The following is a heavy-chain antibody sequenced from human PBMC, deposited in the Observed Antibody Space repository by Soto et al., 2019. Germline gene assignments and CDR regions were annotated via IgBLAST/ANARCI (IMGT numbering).Heavy chain of an antibody. V-gene: IGHV3-23*01. CDR1: GFTLSIYA. J-gene: IGHJ4*02. CDR2: IGGSGGDT. D-gene: IGHD3-22*01. CDR3: AKDAPGSGWLSDY. Sequence: GGSLRLSCAASGFTLSIYAMSWVRQAPGKGLEWVSTIGGSGGDTTYADFVRGRFTVSRDNSRNTLYLQMNSLRAEDTAIYYCAKDAPGSGWLSDYWGRGTLVTVSS.